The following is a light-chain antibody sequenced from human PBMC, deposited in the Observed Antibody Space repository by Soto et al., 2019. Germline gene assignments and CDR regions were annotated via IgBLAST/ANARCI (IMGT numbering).Light chain of an antibody. V-gene: IGKV3-11*01. CDR1: QSVSRS. CDR2: DAS. CDR3: QQRSNWPSIT. Sequence: EIVLTQSPATLSLSPGDRAVLSCRASQSVSRSLTWYQHKPGQAPRLLIYDASTRATGIPRRFSGSGSGTDFTLTISSLEPEDFAVYYCQQRSNWPSITFGQGTRLEIK. J-gene: IGKJ5*01.